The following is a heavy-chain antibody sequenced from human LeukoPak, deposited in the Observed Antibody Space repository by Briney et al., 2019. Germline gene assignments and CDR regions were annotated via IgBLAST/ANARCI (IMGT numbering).Heavy chain of an antibody. CDR3: ARAMIVGNRAFDI. Sequence: GGSLRLSCAASGFTFSSYSMNWVRQAPGKGLEWVSSISSSSSYIYYADSVKGRFTISRDNAKNSLYLQMNGLRAEDTAVYYCARAMIVGNRAFDIWGQGTMVTVSS. CDR1: GFTFSSYS. D-gene: IGHD3-22*01. CDR2: ISSSSSYI. V-gene: IGHV3-21*01. J-gene: IGHJ3*02.